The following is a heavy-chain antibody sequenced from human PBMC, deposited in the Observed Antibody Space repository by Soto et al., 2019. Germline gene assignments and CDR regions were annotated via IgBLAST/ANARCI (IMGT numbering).Heavy chain of an antibody. CDR1: GFTFSTYA. V-gene: IGHV3-23*01. D-gene: IGHD4-17*01. Sequence: GGSLRLSCAASGFTFSTYAMSWVRQPPGKGLEWVSIVSGGGGSTYYADSVRGRFTISRDNSKNTLYLQMNSLRAEDTAVYYCAKDQGVTTALPYYGMDVWGQGTTVTVSS. J-gene: IGHJ6*02. CDR2: VSGGGGST. CDR3: AKDQGVTTALPYYGMDV.